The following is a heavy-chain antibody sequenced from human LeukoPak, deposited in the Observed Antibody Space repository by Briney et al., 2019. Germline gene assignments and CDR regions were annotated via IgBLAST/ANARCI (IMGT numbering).Heavy chain of an antibody. Sequence: PSETLSLTCTVSGGSISSSSYYWGWIRQPPGKGLEWIGSIYYSGSTYYNPSLKSRVTISVDTSKNQFSLKLSSVTAADTAVYYCARVKYSVVVTAILSWFDPWGQGTLVTVSS. V-gene: IGHV4-39*07. J-gene: IGHJ5*02. CDR1: GGSISSSSYY. CDR3: ARVKYSVVVTAILSWFDP. D-gene: IGHD2-21*02. CDR2: IYYSGST.